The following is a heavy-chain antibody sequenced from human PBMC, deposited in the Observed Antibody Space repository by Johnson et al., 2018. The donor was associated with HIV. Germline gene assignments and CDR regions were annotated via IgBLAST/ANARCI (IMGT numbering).Heavy chain of an antibody. V-gene: IGHV3-30*02. D-gene: IGHD1-26*01. Sequence: QVLLVESGGGVVQPGRSLRLSCAASGFTFSSYGMHWVRQAPGKGLEWVAFIRYDGSNKYYADSVKGRFTISRDNSKNTLYLQMNSLRAEDTAVYYCAREGVGVNAFDIWGQGTMVTVSS. CDR1: GFTFSSYG. CDR2: IRYDGSNK. J-gene: IGHJ3*02. CDR3: AREGVGVNAFDI.